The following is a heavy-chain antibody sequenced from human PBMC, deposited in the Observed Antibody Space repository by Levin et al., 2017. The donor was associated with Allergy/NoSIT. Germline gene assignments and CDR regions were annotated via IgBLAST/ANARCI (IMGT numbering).Heavy chain of an antibody. Sequence: SETLSLTCGVYGGSFSGYYWSWIRQPPGKGLEWIGEIDHSGSTNYNPSLKSRVTISVDTSKNQFSLKLSSVTAADTAVYYCAREGEQIWFDYWGQGTLVTVSS. V-gene: IGHV4-34*01. D-gene: IGHD1/OR15-1a*01. CDR2: IDHSGST. J-gene: IGHJ5*01. CDR1: GGSFSGYY. CDR3: AREGEQIWFDY.